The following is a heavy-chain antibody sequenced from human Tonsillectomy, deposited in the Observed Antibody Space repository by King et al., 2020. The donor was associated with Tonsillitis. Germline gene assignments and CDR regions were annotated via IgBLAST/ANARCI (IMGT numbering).Heavy chain of an antibody. CDR3: ARDAITMIVDGYFDL. Sequence: HVQLVESGAEVKKPGASVKVSCKASGYTFTSYGISWVRQAPGQGLDWMGWISGYNGNTNYAQKLQGRVTMTTDTSTSTAYMELRSLRSDDTAVYYCARDAITMIVDGYFDLWGRGTLVTVSS. V-gene: IGHV1-18*01. J-gene: IGHJ2*01. CDR2: ISGYNGNT. CDR1: GYTFTSYG. D-gene: IGHD3-22*01.